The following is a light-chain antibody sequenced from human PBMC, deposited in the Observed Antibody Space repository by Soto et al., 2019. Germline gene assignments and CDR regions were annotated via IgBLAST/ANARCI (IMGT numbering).Light chain of an antibody. CDR2: AAS. V-gene: IGKV1-17*01. J-gene: IGKJ5*01. CDR1: RDVGSD. CDR3: QQLTSYPRST. Sequence: QITQSPSSLSASVGEKTILTCRASRDVGSDVSWYQQKPGQAPKLLIYAASNLYTGVPSRFSGSRSGTELTLTISSLQPEDFATYHCQQLTSYPRSTFGQGTRLEIK.